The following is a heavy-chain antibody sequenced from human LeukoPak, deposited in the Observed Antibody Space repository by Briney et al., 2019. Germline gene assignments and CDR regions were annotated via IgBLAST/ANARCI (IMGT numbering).Heavy chain of an antibody. D-gene: IGHD2-2*01. CDR3: AKDLSLVVVPAAGFDY. Sequence: TGGSLRLSCAASGFTFSSYAMSWVRQAPGKGLEWVSAISGSGGGTYYADSVKGRFTISRDNSKNTLYLQMNSLRAEDTAVYYCAKDLSLVVVPAAGFDYWGQGTLVTVSS. CDR1: GFTFSSYA. V-gene: IGHV3-23*01. J-gene: IGHJ4*02. CDR2: ISGSGGGT.